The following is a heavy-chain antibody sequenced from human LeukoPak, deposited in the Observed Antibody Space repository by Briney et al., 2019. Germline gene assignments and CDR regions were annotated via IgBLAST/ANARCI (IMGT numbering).Heavy chain of an antibody. J-gene: IGHJ4*02. CDR3: ATLWSGWYEYDY. V-gene: IGHV1-24*01. Sequence: GASVKVSCKVSGYTLTELSMHWVRQAPGKGLEWMGGFDPEDGETIYAQKFQGRVTMTEDTSTGTAYMELSSLRSEDTAVYYCATLWSGWYEYDYWGQGTLVTVSS. D-gene: IGHD6-19*01. CDR2: FDPEDGET. CDR1: GYTLTELS.